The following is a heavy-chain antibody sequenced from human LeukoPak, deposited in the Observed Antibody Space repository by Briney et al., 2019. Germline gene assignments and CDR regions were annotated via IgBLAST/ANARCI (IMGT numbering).Heavy chain of an antibody. CDR3: ATVSEY. Sequence: GGSLRLSCAASGFTFNYFWMHWVRQVPGKGLVWVSGNDGTATYYADSVKGRFTIYRDNAKNTVYLQMNGLRAEDTTVYYCATVSEYWGQGTLVTVSS. V-gene: IGHV3-74*01. J-gene: IGHJ4*02. CDR1: GFTFNYFW. CDR2: NDGTAT.